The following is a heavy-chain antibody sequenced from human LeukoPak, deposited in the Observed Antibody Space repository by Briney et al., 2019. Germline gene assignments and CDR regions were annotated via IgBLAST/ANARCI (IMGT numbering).Heavy chain of an antibody. Sequence: GASVKVSCKAFGYTFTSYGVSWVRQAPGQGLEWMGWISAYNGDTNHAQKFHARVTMSTDISTDTAYMELTSLRAEDTAVYYCAKDNIVVVTATHDAFDIWGQGTMVTVSS. CDR3: AKDNIVVVTATHDAFDI. V-gene: IGHV1-18*04. CDR2: ISAYNGDT. J-gene: IGHJ3*02. CDR1: GYTFTSYG. D-gene: IGHD2-21*02.